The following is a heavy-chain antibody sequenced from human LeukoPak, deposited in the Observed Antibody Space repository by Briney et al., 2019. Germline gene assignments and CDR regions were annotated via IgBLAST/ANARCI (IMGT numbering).Heavy chain of an antibody. J-gene: IGHJ5*02. CDR2: IYPGDSDT. CDR1: GYSFTSYW. D-gene: IGHD3-22*01. V-gene: IGHV5-51*01. Sequence: GESLKISCKGSGYSFTSYWIGWVRPMPGKGLEWMGIIYPGDSDTRYSPFFQGQVTISADKSIGTAYLQWSSLKASDTAMYYCARLPDYYDSSGPQGFDPWGQGTLVTVSS. CDR3: ARLPDYYDSSGPQGFDP.